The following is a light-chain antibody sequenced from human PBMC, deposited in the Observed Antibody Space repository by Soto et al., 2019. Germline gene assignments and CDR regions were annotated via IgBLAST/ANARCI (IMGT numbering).Light chain of an antibody. CDR3: QQYSRSPTWT. CDR1: QSIFNNY. CDR2: GGT. J-gene: IGKJ1*01. Sequence: IVLTQSPGTLSLSPGERSTLSCRASQSIFNNYLAWYQQKPGQPPRLLFYGGTTRATGIPDRVGGTGSAPDFTLTISSLAPEDFAVYYCQQYSRSPTWTLAKGTKVEIK. V-gene: IGKV3-20*01.